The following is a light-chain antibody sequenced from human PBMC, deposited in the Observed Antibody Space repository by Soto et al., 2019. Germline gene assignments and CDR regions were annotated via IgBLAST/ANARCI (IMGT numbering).Light chain of an antibody. J-gene: IGLJ3*02. CDR3: CSYAGSNTWV. V-gene: IGLV2-23*02. CDR2: EVS. CDR1: SSDVGSYNL. Sequence: QSALTQPASVSGAPGQSITISCTGTSSDVGSYNLVSWYQQHPGKAPKLMIYEVSRRPSGVSNRFSGSKSGNTASLTISGLQAEDEADYYCCSYAGSNTWVFGGGTKLTVL.